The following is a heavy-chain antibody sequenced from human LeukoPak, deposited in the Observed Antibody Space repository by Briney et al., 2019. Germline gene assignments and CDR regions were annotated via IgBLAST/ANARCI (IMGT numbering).Heavy chain of an antibody. CDR3: ARYHANYYFDY. V-gene: IGHV4-59*01. D-gene: IGHD1-7*01. CDR2: IYYSGST. J-gene: IGHJ4*02. CDR1: GGSISSYY. Sequence: PSETLSLTCTVSGGSISSYYWSWIRQPPGKGLEWIGYIYYSGSTYYNPSLKSRVTISVDTSKNQFSLKLSSVTAADTAVYYCARYHANYYFDYWGQGTLVTVSS.